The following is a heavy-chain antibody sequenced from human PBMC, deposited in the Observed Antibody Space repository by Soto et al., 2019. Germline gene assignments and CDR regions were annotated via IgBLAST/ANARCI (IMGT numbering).Heavy chain of an antibody. CDR1: GYTFTSYD. J-gene: IGHJ6*02. Sequence: QVQLVQSGAEVKKPGASVKVSCKASGYTFTSYDINWVRQATGQGLEWMGWMNPNSGNTGYAQKFQGRVTMTRNTSRSTAYMEMSSLRSEDTAVYYCARSGHGPYYYGMDVWGQGTTVTVSS. V-gene: IGHV1-8*01. CDR2: MNPNSGNT. CDR3: ARSGHGPYYYGMDV.